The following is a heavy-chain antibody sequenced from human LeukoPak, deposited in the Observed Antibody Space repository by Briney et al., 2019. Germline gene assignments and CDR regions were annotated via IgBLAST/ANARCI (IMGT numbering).Heavy chain of an antibody. CDR3: ARDPYSGYDLQAFDY. Sequence: PRGSLRLSCAASRFTFSRYSMNWVRQAPGKGLEWVSYISSSSSTMYYVDSVKGRFTISRVSAKNSLYLQMNSLRVEDTAVYYCARDPYSGYDLQAFDYWGQGTLVTVSS. CDR2: ISSSSSTM. D-gene: IGHD5-12*01. V-gene: IGHV3-48*01. CDR1: RFTFSRYS. J-gene: IGHJ4*02.